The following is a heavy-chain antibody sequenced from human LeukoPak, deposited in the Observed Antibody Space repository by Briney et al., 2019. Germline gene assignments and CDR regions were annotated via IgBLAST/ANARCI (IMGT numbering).Heavy chain of an antibody. D-gene: IGHD2-15*01. CDR3: ARSVYCSGGSCLYGMDV. CDR2: IYYSGST. V-gene: IGHV4-59*08. Sequence: PSETQSLTCTVSGGSISSYYWSWIRQPPGKGLEWIGYIYYSGSTNYNPSLKSRVTISVDTSKNQFSLKLSSVTAADTAVYYCARSVYCSGGSCLYGMDVWGQGTTVTVSS. CDR1: GGSISSYY. J-gene: IGHJ6*02.